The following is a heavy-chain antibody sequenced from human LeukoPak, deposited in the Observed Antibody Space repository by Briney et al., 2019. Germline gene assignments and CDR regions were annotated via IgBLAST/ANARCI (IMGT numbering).Heavy chain of an antibody. V-gene: IGHV4-34*01. CDR1: GGSFSGYY. CDR3: ARGSPFYYFDY. Sequence: SETLSLTCAVYGGSFSGYYWSWIRQPPGKGLEWIGEINHSGSTNYNPSLKSRVTISVDTSKNQFSLKLSSVTAADTAVYYCARGSPFYYFDYGGQGPLAPVS. J-gene: IGHJ4*02. D-gene: IGHD3-3*02. CDR2: INHSGST.